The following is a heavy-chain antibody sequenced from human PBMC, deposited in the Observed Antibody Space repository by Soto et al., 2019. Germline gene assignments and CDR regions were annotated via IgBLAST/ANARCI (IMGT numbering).Heavy chain of an antibody. CDR1: GYTFTSYG. CDR2: ISAYNGNT. V-gene: IGHV1-18*01. J-gene: IGHJ3*02. Sequence: GASVKVSCKASGYTFTSYGISWVRQAPGQGLEWMGWISAYNGNTNYAQKLQGRVTMTTDTSTSTAYMELRSLRSDDTAVYYCARASATTVVTPDAFDIWGQGTMVTVSS. D-gene: IGHD4-17*01. CDR3: ARASATTVVTPDAFDI.